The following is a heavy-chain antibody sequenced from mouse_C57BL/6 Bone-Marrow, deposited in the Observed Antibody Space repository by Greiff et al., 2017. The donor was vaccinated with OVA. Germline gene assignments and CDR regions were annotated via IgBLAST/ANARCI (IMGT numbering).Heavy chain of an antibody. Sequence: VMLVESGPGLVQPSQRLSITCTVSGFSFTSYGVHWVRQSPGKGLEWLGVIWSGGSTDYNAAFISRLSISKDNSKIQVFFKMNSLQADDTSIYYCARQGLRRSYYFDYWGQGTTLAVSS. CDR3: ARQGLRRSYYFDY. CDR1: GFSFTSYG. V-gene: IGHV2-2*01. D-gene: IGHD2-4*01. CDR2: IWSGGST. J-gene: IGHJ2*01.